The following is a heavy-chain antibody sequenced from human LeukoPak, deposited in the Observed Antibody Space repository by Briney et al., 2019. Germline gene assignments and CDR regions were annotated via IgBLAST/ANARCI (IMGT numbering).Heavy chain of an antibody. Sequence: GGSLRLSCAASGFTFSSYGMHWVRQAPGKGLEWVAVISYDGSNKYYADSVKGRFTISRDNSKNTLYLQMNSLRAEDTAVYYCAKDSPQEGSDYWGQGTLVTVSS. CDR2: ISYDGSNK. V-gene: IGHV3-30*18. CDR1: GFTFSSYG. D-gene: IGHD3-10*01. J-gene: IGHJ4*02. CDR3: AKDSPQEGSDY.